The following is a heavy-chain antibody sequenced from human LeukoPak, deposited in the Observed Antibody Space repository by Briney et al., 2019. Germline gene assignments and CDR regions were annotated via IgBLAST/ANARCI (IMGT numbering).Heavy chain of an antibody. J-gene: IGHJ3*02. D-gene: IGHD5-12*01. CDR3: AREIYSNSDHDDAFDI. CDR1: GFTFRSFA. CDR2: ISRSSDYI. V-gene: IGHV3-21*01. Sequence: PGGSLRLSCAASGFTFRSFAMRWVRQAPGKGLEWLSSISRSSDYIYYADSLKGRFTISRDNARNSLYLKMSSLRAEDTALYYCAREIYSNSDHDDAFDIWGQGTMVTVSS.